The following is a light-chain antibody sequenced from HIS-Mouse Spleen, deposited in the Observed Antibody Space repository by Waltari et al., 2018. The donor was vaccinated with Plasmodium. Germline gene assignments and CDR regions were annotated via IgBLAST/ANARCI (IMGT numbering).Light chain of an antibody. CDR1: QSVLYSSNNKNY. V-gene: IGKV4-1*01. CDR3: QQYYSTPWT. J-gene: IGKJ1*01. Sequence: DIVMTQSLDSLAVSLGERAIINCKSSQSVLYSSNNKNYLAWYQQKPGQPPKLLIYWASTRESGVPDRFSGSGSGTDFTLTISSLQAEDVAVYYCQQYYSTPWTFGQGTKVEIK. CDR2: WAS.